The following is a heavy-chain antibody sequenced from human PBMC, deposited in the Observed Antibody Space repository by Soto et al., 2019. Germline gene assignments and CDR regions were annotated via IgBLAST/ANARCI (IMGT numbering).Heavy chain of an antibody. CDR2: ISAYNGNT. D-gene: IGHD3-9*01. CDR3: ARGSYDILTGYYKGGYMDV. J-gene: IGHJ6*03. Sequence: ASVKVSCKASGYTFTSYGISWVRQAPGQGLEWMGWISAYNGNTNYAQKLLGRVTMTTDTSTSTAYMELRSLRSDDTAVYYCARGSYDILTGYYKGGYMDVWGKGTTVTVSS. CDR1: GYTFTSYG. V-gene: IGHV1-18*01.